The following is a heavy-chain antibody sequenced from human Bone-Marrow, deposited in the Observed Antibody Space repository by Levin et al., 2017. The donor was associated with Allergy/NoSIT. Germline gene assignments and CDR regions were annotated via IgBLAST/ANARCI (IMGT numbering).Heavy chain of an antibody. V-gene: IGHV5-51*01. J-gene: IGHJ6*02. CDR1: GYSFSNYW. Sequence: GESLKISCKASGYSFSNYWIGWVRQMPGKGLEWIGIIYPGYSDTRYSPSFQGQVTISADKFISTAYLVWRSLKASETAMYYCAKTVGSQWDGLDVWGQGTTVIVSS. CDR2: IYPGYSDT. CDR3: AKTVGSQWDGLDV. D-gene: IGHD6-19*01.